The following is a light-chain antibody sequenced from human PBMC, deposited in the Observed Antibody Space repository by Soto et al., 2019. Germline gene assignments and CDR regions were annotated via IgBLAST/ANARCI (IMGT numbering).Light chain of an antibody. CDR2: DVS. Sequence: QSALTQPASVSGSPGQSITIFCTGTSSDVGGYNYVSWYQHHPGEAPKVMIYDVSNRPSGISNRFSGSKSGNTASLTISGLQAEDEADYYCNSYTSSSTYVFGTGTKVTVL. CDR1: SSDVGGYNY. V-gene: IGLV2-14*03. J-gene: IGLJ1*01. CDR3: NSYTSSSTYV.